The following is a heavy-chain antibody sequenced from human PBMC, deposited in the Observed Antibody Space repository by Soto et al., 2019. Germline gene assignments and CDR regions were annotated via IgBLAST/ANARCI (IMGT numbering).Heavy chain of an antibody. D-gene: IGHD3-9*01. V-gene: IGHV1-8*01. CDR3: VRGGGYYDMLTGYDY. J-gene: IGHJ4*02. CDR2: MNPNSGNT. Sequence: QVQLVQSGAEVKKPGASVKVSCKASGYTFINYDINWVRQATGQGLEWMGWMNPNSGNTGFAQKFKDRVTLTRNSSTNTAYMELSSLRSEDTAVYLCVRGGGYYDMLTGYDYWGQGSLVTVSS. CDR1: GYTFINYD.